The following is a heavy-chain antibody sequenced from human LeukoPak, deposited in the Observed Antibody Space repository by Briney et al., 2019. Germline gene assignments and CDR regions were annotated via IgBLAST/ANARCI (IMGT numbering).Heavy chain of an antibody. D-gene: IGHD6-19*01. CDR3: ARDVRYASGWSTPES. CDR1: GGSIMNHY. V-gene: IGHV4-4*07. J-gene: IGHJ5*02. CDR2: IYSSGSA. Sequence: PSETLSLTCTVSGGSIMNHYWSWIRQPAGKGLEWIGRIYSSGSANYSPSLKNRVSMSIDTSNNYFSLNLTSVTAADTALYFCARDVRYASGWSTPESWGQGTLVTVSS.